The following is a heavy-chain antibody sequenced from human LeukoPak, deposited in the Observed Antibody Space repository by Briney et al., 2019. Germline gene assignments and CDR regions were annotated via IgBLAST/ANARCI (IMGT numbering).Heavy chain of an antibody. CDR1: GYTFTSYG. Sequence: ASVKVSCKASGYTFTSYGISWVRQAPGQGLEWMGWIGTSSGSTNYAQKLQGRVTMTKDTSTSTAYMELRSLTSDDTAVYYCARGSLEGVKYYYGMDVWGQGTTATVPS. CDR2: IGTSSGST. V-gene: IGHV1-18*01. J-gene: IGHJ6*02. CDR3: ARGSLEGVKYYYGMDV. D-gene: IGHD1-26*01.